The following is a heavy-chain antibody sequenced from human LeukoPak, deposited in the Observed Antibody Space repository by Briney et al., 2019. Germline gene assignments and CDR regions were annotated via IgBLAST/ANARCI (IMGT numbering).Heavy chain of an antibody. CDR1: GFAFSSYW. CDR2: MYTDGRTI. J-gene: IGHJ5*02. Sequence: GGALRVSCEASGFAFSSYWMHWVRQALGKGLEWVSRMYTDGRTIHNADSVRGRFTPSRDKNKDTHYMQKSRLREEETAVYYLRRCFCGRYDQWRGGTLVTVSS. V-gene: IGHV3-74*01. CDR3: RRCFCGRYDQ. D-gene: IGHD1-1*01.